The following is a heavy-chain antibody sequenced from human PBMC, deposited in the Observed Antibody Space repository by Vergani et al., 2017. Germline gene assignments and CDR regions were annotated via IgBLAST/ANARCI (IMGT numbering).Heavy chain of an antibody. Sequence: QVHLVESGGGVVQPGRSLRLSCVVSGFTSSYYGMHWVRQAPGKGLEWVAVISYDGTQKYYADSGKGRFTIYRDNSKSTLYLQMNSLRTEDTAVYYCATKSCGTPGCQIGYFREWGQGTLVTVSS. CDR3: ATKSCGTPGCQIGYFRE. CDR1: GFTSSYYG. J-gene: IGHJ1*01. CDR2: ISYDGTQK. V-gene: IGHV3-30*03. D-gene: IGHD1-1*01.